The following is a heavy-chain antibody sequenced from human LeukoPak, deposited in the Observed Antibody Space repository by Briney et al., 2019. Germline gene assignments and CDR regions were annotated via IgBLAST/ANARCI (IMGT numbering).Heavy chain of an antibody. V-gene: IGHV3-21*06. D-gene: IGHD3-3*01. CDR1: GFTFSSYS. J-gene: IGHJ4*02. Sequence: PGGSLRLSCAASGFTFSSYSMNWVRQAPGKGLEWVSSISSSSSYIYYADSVKGRFTISRDNAKSSLYLQMNGLRAEDTAVYYCARLDDFWSGYYDFDYWGQGTLVTVSS. CDR3: ARLDDFWSGYYDFDY. CDR2: ISSSSSYI.